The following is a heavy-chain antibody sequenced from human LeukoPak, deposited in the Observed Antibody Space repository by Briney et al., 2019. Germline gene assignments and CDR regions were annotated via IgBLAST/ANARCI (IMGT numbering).Heavy chain of an antibody. CDR1: GYTFTSWG. CDR3: ASGSVSTRPFDY. Sequence: GASVKVSCKASGYTFTSWGISWVRQAPGQGLEWMGWISPYNGNTNYAQNLQGRVTMTTDTSTSTAYMELRSLRSNDTAVYYCASGSVSTRPFDYWGQGTLVTVSS. D-gene: IGHD4-11*01. J-gene: IGHJ4*02. V-gene: IGHV1-18*01. CDR2: ISPYNGNT.